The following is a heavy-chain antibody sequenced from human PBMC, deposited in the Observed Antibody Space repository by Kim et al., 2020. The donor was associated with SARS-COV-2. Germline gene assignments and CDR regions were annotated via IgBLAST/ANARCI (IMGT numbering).Heavy chain of an antibody. CDR1: GFTFSSYA. CDR3: AKAARGWMGIAAAGTHAHFDS. Sequence: GGSLRLSCAASGFTFSSYAMSWVRQAPGKGLEWVSAISGSGGSTYYADSVKGRFTISRDNSKNTLYLQMNSLRAEDTAVYYCAKAARGWMGIAAAGTHAHFDSWAKEPWSPSPQ. J-gene: IGHJ4*01. V-gene: IGHV3-23*01. D-gene: IGHD6-13*01. CDR2: ISGSGGST.